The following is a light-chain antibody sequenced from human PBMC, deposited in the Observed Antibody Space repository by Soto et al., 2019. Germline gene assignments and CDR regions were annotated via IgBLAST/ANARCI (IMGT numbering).Light chain of an antibody. V-gene: IGLV2-11*01. Sequence: QSALTQPRSVSGSPGQSVTVSCTAASSDIGAFHYVSWYQQHPGRAPKNLIYDVTKRPSGVPDRFSGSKSGNTASLTITGVPAEDEADYYCCSGAAISPHVLFGGGTKVTVL. CDR2: DVT. CDR3: CSGAAISPHVL. J-gene: IGLJ2*01. CDR1: SSDIGAFHY.